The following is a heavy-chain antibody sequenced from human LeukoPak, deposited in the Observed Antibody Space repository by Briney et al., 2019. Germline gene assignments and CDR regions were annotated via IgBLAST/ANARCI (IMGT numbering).Heavy chain of an antibody. CDR1: GFTFSSYW. CDR3: ARAPIVGATPYNWFDP. J-gene: IGHJ5*02. V-gene: IGHV4-30-4*08. Sequence: LRLSCAASGFTFSSYWMSWVRQPPGEGLEWIGYIYYSGSTYYNPSLKSRVTISVDTSKNQFSLKLSSVTAADTAVYYCARAPIVGATPYNWFDPWGQGTLVTVSS. D-gene: IGHD1-26*01. CDR2: IYYSGST.